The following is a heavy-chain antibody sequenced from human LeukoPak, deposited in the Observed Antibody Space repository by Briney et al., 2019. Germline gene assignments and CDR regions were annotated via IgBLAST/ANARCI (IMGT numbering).Heavy chain of an antibody. CDR3: ARVTASWYGSFDY. V-gene: IGHV4-30-2*01. CDR1: GGSISSGGYS. J-gene: IGHJ4*02. D-gene: IGHD6-13*01. Sequence: SETLSLTCAVSGGSISSGGYSWSWIRQPPGKGLEWIGYIYHSGSTYYNPPLKSRVTISVDRSKNQFSLKLSSVTAADTAVYYCARVTASWYGSFDYWGQGTLVTVSS. CDR2: IYHSGST.